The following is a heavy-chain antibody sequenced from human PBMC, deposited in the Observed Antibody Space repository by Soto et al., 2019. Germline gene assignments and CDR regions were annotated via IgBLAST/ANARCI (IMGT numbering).Heavy chain of an antibody. V-gene: IGHV4-59*11. Sequence: QVQLQESGPGLVKPSATLSLTCTVSGGSINNHYWSWIRQPPGKGLEWIGYIYYTGSTNYNPSLKSRVTISVDTSKNQFSLNLTSLTAADTAIYYCARSNWYSEYWGKGTLVTVSS. CDR3: ARSNWYSEY. CDR2: IYYTGST. J-gene: IGHJ4*02. CDR1: GGSINNHY. D-gene: IGHD7-27*01.